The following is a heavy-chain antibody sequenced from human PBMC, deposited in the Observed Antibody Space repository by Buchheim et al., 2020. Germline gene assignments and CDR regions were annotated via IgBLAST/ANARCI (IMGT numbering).Heavy chain of an antibody. CDR1: GFTFSSYE. D-gene: IGHD6-19*01. CDR2: ISSSGSTI. V-gene: IGHV3-48*03. J-gene: IGHJ4*02. Sequence: EVQLVESGGGLVQPGGSLRLSCAASGFTFSSYEMNWVRQAPGKGLEWVSYISSSGSTIYYADSVKGRFTISRENAKNSLYLQMNSLRAEDTAVYDCLGVAVAGSHDYWGQGTL. CDR3: LGVAVAGSHDY.